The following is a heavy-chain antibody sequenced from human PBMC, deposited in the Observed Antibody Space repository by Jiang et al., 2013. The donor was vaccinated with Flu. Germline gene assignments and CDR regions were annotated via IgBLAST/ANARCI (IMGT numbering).Heavy chain of an antibody. J-gene: IGHJ4*02. V-gene: IGHV1-18*01. CDR2: ITPYNGNT. D-gene: IGHD4-17*01. CDR1: GYRFITYG. CDR3: ARTTVTTINRPVGLDY. Sequence: GAEVKKPGASLKVSCKASGYRFITYGISWVRQAPGQGLEWMGWITPYNGNTNYAQNLQGRVTMTTDTSTSTAYMELRSLRSDDTAEYYCARTTVTTINRPVGLDYWGQGTLVTVSS.